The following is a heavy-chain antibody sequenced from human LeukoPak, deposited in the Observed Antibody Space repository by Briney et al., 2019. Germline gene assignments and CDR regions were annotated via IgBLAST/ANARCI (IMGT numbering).Heavy chain of an antibody. CDR3: AREAHSGSAAGPDAFDI. V-gene: IGHV1-2*02. CDR1: GYTFTGYY. D-gene: IGHD1-26*01. J-gene: IGHJ3*02. Sequence: ASVKVSCKASGYTFTGYYMHWVRQAPGQGLEWMGWINPNSGGTNYAQKFQGRVTMTRDTSISTAYMELSRLRSDDTAVYYCAREAHSGSAAGPDAFDIWGQGTMVTVSS. CDR2: INPNSGGT.